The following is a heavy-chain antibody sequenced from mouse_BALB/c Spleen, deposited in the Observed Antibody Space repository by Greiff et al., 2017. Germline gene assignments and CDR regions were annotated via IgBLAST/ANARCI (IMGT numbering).Heavy chain of an antibody. CDR3: ARDLTGTDY. CDR1: GFTFSSYG. CDR2: INSNGGST. V-gene: IGHV5-6-3*01. J-gene: IGHJ2*01. Sequence: EVHLVESGGGLVQPGGSLKLSCAASGFTFSSYGMSWVRQTPDKRLELVATINSNGGSTYYPDSVKGRFTISRDNAKNTLYLQMSSLKSEVTAMYYCARDLTGTDYWGQGTTLTVSS. D-gene: IGHD4-1*01.